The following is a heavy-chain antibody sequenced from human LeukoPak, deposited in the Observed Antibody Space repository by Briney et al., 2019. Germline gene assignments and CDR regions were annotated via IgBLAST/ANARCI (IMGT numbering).Heavy chain of an antibody. Sequence: GGSLRLSCAASGFTFSSYSMNWVRQAPGKGLEWVSYISSSRNYIFYADSVKGRFTISRDNAKNSLYLQMNSLRAEDTAVYYCARDGGCSGGNCYQRFDYWGQGTLVTVSS. CDR2: ISSSRNYI. CDR1: GFTFSSYS. V-gene: IGHV3-21*01. J-gene: IGHJ4*02. D-gene: IGHD2-15*01. CDR3: ARDGGCSGGNCYQRFDY.